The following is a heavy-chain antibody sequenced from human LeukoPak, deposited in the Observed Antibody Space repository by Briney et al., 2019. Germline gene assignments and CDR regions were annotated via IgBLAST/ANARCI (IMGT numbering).Heavy chain of an antibody. V-gene: IGHV4-39*01. CDR1: GVSISSSNSY. CDR3: ARHYRQRITMVRGVRPHSWFDP. D-gene: IGHD3-10*01. CDR2: IYYSGNT. Sequence: SETLSLTCTVSGVSISSSNSYWGWIRQPPGKGLEWIGSIYYSGNTYYNASLKSQVSISIDTSKNQFSLKLSSVTAADTAVYYCARHYRQRITMVRGVRPHSWFDPWGQGTLVTVSS. J-gene: IGHJ5*02.